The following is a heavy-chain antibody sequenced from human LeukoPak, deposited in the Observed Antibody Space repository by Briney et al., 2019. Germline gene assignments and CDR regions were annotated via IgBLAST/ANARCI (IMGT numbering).Heavy chain of an antibody. V-gene: IGHV1-2*02. CDR1: AYSFTDYY. J-gene: IGHJ4*01. CDR2: IKTETGET. Sequence: AASVKVSCKASAYSFTDYYIHWVRQAPGQGLEWMGWIKTETGETNTAQKFQGRVTMTRDTPISTAYMEVSRLTSDDTAIYYCARDKNPTVFDYWGQGTLVTVSS. CDR3: ARDKNPTVFDY.